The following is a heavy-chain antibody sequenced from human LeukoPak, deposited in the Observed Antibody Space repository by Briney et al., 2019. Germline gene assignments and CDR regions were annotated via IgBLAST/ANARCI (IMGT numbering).Heavy chain of an antibody. CDR2: ISGSGGST. J-gene: IGHJ3*02. D-gene: IGHD5-12*01. CDR1: GFTFSSYA. CDR3: AKGRVNGGYDFGAFDI. Sequence: GGSLRLSCAASGFTFSSYAMSWVRQAPGKGLEWVSGISGSGGSTYYADPVKGRFTISRDNSKNTLYLQMNSLRAEDTAVYYCAKGRVNGGYDFGAFDIWGQGTLVTVSS. V-gene: IGHV3-23*01.